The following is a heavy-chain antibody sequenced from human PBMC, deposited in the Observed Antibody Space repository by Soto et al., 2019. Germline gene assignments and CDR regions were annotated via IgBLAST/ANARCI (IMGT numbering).Heavy chain of an antibody. J-gene: IGHJ6*02. V-gene: IGHV3-30-3*01. CDR3: ARALYSYGYRLYHYYGMDV. CDR1: GFTFSSYA. D-gene: IGHD5-18*01. Sequence: PGGSLRLSCAASGFTFSSYAMHWVRQAPGKGLEWVAVISYDGSNKYYADSVKGRFTISRDNSKNTLYLQMNSLRAEDTAVYYCARALYSYGYRLYHYYGMDVWGQGTTVTVSS. CDR2: ISYDGSNK.